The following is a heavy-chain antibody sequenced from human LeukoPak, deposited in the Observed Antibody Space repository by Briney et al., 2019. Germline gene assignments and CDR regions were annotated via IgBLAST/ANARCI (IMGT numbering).Heavy chain of an antibody. V-gene: IGHV3-66*01. CDR1: GFTVSSNY. CDR2: IYSGGST. Sequence: PGGSLRLSCAASGFTVSSNYMSWVRQAPGKGLEWVSVIYSGGSTYYADSVKGRFTISRDNSKNTLYLQMNSLRAEDTAVYYCARGKMATIPWYFDYWGQGTLVTVSS. D-gene: IGHD5-24*01. J-gene: IGHJ4*02. CDR3: ARGKMATIPWYFDY.